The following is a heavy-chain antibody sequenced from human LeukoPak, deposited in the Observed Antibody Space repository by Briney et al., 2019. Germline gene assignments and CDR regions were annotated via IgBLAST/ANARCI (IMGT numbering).Heavy chain of an antibody. J-gene: IGHJ3*02. CDR3: ARDYGGNSVYDAFDI. CDR1: GDSTNTYF. Sequence: SETLSLTCTIAGDSTNTYFWSWIRQPPGKGLEWIGYIYYSGSTNYNPSLKSRVTISVDTSKNQFSLKLSSVTAADTAVYYCARDYGGNSVYDAFDIWGQGTMVTVSS. CDR2: IYYSGST. D-gene: IGHD4-23*01. V-gene: IGHV4-59*01.